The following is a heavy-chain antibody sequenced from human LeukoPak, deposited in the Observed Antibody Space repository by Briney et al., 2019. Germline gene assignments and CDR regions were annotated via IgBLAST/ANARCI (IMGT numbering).Heavy chain of an antibody. CDR1: GYTFTGYY. CDR2: INPNSGDT. V-gene: IGHV1-2*02. J-gene: IGHJ4*02. D-gene: IGHD5-12*01. Sequence: ASVKVSCKASGYTFTGYYMHWVRQAPGQGLEWMGWINPNSGDTNYAQKFQGGVTMTRDTSISTAYMELSSLRSDDTAVYYCARGGYDWALRCWGQGTLVTVSS. CDR3: ARGGYDWALRC.